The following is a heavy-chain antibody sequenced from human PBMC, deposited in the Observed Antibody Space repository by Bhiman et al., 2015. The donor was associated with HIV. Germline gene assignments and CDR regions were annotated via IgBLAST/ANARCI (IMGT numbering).Heavy chain of an antibody. Sequence: EVQLLQSGGGLVRPGGSLRLSCVGSGFSFSDYWMSWIRQAPGKGLEWVASIKEDGSETHFEDYVKGRFTISRDNAKNSLYLQMNSLRAEDTAVYYCARDLQIAIAVAGSFDYWGQGTLVTVSS. V-gene: IGHV3-7*01. D-gene: IGHD6-19*01. CDR2: IKEDGSET. J-gene: IGHJ4*02. CDR3: ARDLQIAIAVAGSFDY. CDR1: GFSFSDYW.